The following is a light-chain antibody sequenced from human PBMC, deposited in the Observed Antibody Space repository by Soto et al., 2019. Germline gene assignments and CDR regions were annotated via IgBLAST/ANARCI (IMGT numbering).Light chain of an antibody. CDR2: DVS. Sequence: QSVLTQPASVSGSPGQSITISCTGTSSDVGGYNYVSWYQQHPGKAPKLMIYDVSNRLSGVSNRFSGSKSGNTASLTISGLQAEDEADYYCSSYTSSSLVVFGGGTQLTVL. J-gene: IGLJ2*01. CDR1: SSDVGGYNY. V-gene: IGLV2-14*01. CDR3: SSYTSSSLVV.